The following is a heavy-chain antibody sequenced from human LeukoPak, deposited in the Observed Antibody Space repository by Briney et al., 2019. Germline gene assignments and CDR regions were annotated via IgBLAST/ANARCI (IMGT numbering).Heavy chain of an antibody. V-gene: IGHV4-38-2*01. CDR3: ARVQGYCSGGSCFRPHNWFDP. J-gene: IGHJ5*02. D-gene: IGHD2-15*01. CDR2: IYHSGST. CDR1: GYSISSGYY. Sequence: SETLSLTCAVSGYSISSGYYWGWIRQPPGKGLEWIGSIYHSGSTYYNPSLKSRVTISVDTSKNQFSLKLSSVTAADTAVYYCARVQGYCSGGSCFRPHNWFDPWGKGTLVTVSS.